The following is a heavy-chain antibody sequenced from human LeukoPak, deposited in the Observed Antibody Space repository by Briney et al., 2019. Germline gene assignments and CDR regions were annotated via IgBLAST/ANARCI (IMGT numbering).Heavy chain of an antibody. Sequence: GGSLRLSCAASGFTFGSYSVNWVRQAPGKGLEWVSSISSSSSYIYYADSVKGRFTISRDNAKDSLCLQMNSLRAEDTAVYYCARDYCSSTSCYNEDYYYYYGMDVWGQGTTVTVSS. CDR1: GFTFGSYS. J-gene: IGHJ6*02. CDR2: ISSSSSYI. CDR3: ARDYCSSTSCYNEDYYYYYGMDV. V-gene: IGHV3-21*01. D-gene: IGHD2-2*02.